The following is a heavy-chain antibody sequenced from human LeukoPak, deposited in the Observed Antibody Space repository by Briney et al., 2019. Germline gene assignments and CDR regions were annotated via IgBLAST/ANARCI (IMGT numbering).Heavy chain of an antibody. V-gene: IGHV3-33*01. D-gene: IGHD1-26*01. CDR1: GFIFSDYG. J-gene: IGHJ4*02. Sequence: PGGSLRLSCAASGFIFSDYGMHWVRQAPGKGRGGVAVIWNNGNKRYVESVRGRFTISRDDAKNTLCLQMDSLRAEDTAVYYCARDSVGVPTDFDHWGRGTQVTVSS. CDR3: ARDSVGVPTDFDH. CDR2: IWNNGNK.